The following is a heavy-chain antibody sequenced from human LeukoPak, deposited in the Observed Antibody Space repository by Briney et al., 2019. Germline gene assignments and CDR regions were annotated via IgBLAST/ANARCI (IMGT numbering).Heavy chain of an antibody. V-gene: IGHV3-30-3*01. CDR2: ISYDGSNK. CDR1: GFTFSSYA. Sequence: PGGSLRLSCAASGFTFSSYAMHWVRQAPGKGLEWVAVISYDGSNKYYADSVKGRFTISRDNSKNTLYLQMNSLRAEDTAVYYCAPTTGGGSDYWGQGTLVTVSS. D-gene: IGHD1-14*01. CDR3: APTTGGGSDY. J-gene: IGHJ4*02.